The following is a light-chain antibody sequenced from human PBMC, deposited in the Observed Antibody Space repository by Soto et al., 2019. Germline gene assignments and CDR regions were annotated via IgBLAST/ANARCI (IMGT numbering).Light chain of an antibody. CDR2: GHN. CDR3: QSYDKRLTAYV. J-gene: IGLJ1*01. Sequence: QSLLTQPPSVSGTPGQRVTISCGGSRTSIGSNVVNWYQHLPGKAPKLLIYGHNQRPSGVPDRFSGYKSGTSASLDISGLQSEDEAEYYCQSYDKRLTAYVFGTGTKVTVL. V-gene: IGLV1-44*01. CDR1: RTSIGSNV.